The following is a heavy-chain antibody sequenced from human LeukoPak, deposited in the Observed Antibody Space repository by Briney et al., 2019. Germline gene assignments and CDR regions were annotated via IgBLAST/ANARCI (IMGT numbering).Heavy chain of an antibody. J-gene: IGHJ6*02. V-gene: IGHV4-34*01. CDR3: ARGGYDFWSGYFVPGGMDV. D-gene: IGHD3-3*01. CDR1: GGSFSGYY. CDR2: INHSGST. Sequence: SETLSLTCAVYGGSFSGYYWSWIRQPPGKGLEWIGEINHSGSTNYNPSLKSRVTISVDTSKNQFSLKLSSVTAADTAVYYCARGGYDFWSGYFVPGGMDVWGQGTTVTVSS.